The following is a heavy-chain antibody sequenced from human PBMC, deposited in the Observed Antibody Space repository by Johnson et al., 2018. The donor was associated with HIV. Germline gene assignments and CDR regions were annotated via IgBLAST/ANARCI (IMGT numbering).Heavy chain of an antibody. V-gene: IGHV3-20*04. D-gene: IGHD3-3*01. CDR2: INWNGGNT. CDR3: AKDTGYNFWSGRDAFDI. Sequence: VQLVESGGGVVQPGGSLRLSCAASGFTFDDYGMSWVRQVPGKGLEWVSSINWNGGNTRYADSVKGRFTISRDNAKNSLYLQMNSLRAEATALYYCAKDTGYNFWSGRDAFDICGQGTMVTVSS. J-gene: IGHJ3*02. CDR1: GFTFDDYG.